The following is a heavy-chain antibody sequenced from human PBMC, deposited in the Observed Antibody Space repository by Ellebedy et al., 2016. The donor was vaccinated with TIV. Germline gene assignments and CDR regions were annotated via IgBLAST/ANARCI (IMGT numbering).Heavy chain of an antibody. CDR3: AKVGGRYFGSMDV. D-gene: IGHD1-26*01. Sequence: GESLKISCAASGFTFSSYAMNWVRQAPGKGLEWVSVISGGGGITNYADSVTGRFTISRDDAKHTLYLQMNSLRAEDTAVYYCAKVGGRYFGSMDVWGQGTRVTVSS. J-gene: IGHJ6*02. CDR2: ISGGGGIT. CDR1: GFTFSSYA. V-gene: IGHV3-23*01.